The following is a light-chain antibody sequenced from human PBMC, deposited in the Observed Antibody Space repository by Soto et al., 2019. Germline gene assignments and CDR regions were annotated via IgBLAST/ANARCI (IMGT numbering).Light chain of an antibody. Sequence: EIVLTQSPGTLSLSPGERATLSCRASQSVSSSYLAWYQQKPGQAPRLLIYGASTRATGVPGRFSGSGSGTEFTLTIDSLQSEDFAVYFCQQHYDWPEYTFGQGTKVDIK. CDR1: QSVSSSY. CDR2: GAS. CDR3: QQHYDWPEYT. J-gene: IGKJ2*01. V-gene: IGKV3-15*01.